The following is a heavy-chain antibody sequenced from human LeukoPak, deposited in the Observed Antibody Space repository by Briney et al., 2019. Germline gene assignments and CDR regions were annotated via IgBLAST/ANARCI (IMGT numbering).Heavy chain of an antibody. CDR2: IYHSGSS. J-gene: IGHJ4*02. D-gene: IGHD3-10*01. CDR1: GGSISSSSHY. Sequence: SETLSLTCTVSGGSISSSSHYWGWIRQPPGKGLEWIGSIYHSGSSYYNPSLKSRVTISVDTSKNQFSLKLSSVTAADTAVYYCARHSSYYGNFDYWGQGTLVTVSS. CDR3: ARHSSYYGNFDY. V-gene: IGHV4-39*01.